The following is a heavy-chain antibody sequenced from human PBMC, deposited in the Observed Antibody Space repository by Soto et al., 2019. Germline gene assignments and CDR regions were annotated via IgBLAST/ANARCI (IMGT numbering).Heavy chain of an antibody. J-gene: IGHJ6*02. V-gene: IGHV3-48*03. Sequence: PGGSLRLSCAASGFTFSSFEMNWVRQAPGKGLEWISYISSSGGNTYYADSVKGRFSVSRDNAKKSLYLHMASLTADDTAVYYCARVSQVLTNLYYHHVLDVWGQGTTVTVSS. CDR3: ARVSQVLTNLYYHHVLDV. CDR2: ISSSGGNT. CDR1: GFTFSSFE.